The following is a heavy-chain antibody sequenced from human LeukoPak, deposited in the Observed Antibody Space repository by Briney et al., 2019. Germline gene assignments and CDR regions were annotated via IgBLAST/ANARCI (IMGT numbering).Heavy chain of an antibody. V-gene: IGHV4-59*12. D-gene: IGHD1-26*01. Sequence: PSETLSLTCAVSGGSISSYYWSWIRQPPRKGLEWIGYIYYSGSTNYNPSLKSRVTISVDTSNNLFSLKLSSLTAADTAVYYCAREKTSGSYWVDCWGQGTLVTVSS. CDR1: GGSISSYY. J-gene: IGHJ4*02. CDR3: AREKTSGSYWVDC. CDR2: IYYSGST.